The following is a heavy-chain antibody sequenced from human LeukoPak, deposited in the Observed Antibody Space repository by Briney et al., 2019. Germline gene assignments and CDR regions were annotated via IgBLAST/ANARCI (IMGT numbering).Heavy chain of an antibody. CDR3: ARDYRRITMVRGVLPAGWFDP. J-gene: IGHJ5*02. CDR1: GGSFSGYY. Sequence: SETLSLTCAVYGGSFSGYYWSWIRQPPGKGLEWIGEINHSGSTNYNPSLKSRVTISVDTSKNQFSLKLSSVTAADTAVYYCARDYRRITMVRGVLPAGWFDPWGRGTLVTVSS. V-gene: IGHV4-34*01. CDR2: INHSGST. D-gene: IGHD3-10*01.